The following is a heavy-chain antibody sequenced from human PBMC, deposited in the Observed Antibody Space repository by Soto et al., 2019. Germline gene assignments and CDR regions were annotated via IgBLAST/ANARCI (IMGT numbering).Heavy chain of an antibody. CDR3: ARQWELLNWFDP. V-gene: IGHV1-69*06. CDR1: GGTFSSYA. J-gene: IGHJ5*02. CDR2: IIPIFGTA. Sequence: SVKVSCKTSGGTFSSYAISWVRQAPGQGLEWMGGIIPIFGTANYAQKFQGRVTITADKSTSTAYMELSSLRSEDTAVYYCARQWELLNWFDPWGQGTLVTVSS. D-gene: IGHD1-26*01.